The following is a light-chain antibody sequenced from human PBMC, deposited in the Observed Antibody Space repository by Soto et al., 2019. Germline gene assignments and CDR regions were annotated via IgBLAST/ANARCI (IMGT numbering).Light chain of an antibody. V-gene: IGLV1-40*01. Sequence: VLTQPPSVSGAPGQRVTISCTGSSSNIGAGYDVHWYQQLPGTAPKLLIYGNSNRPSGVPDRFSGSKSGTSASLAITGLQAEDEADYYCQSYDSSLSGSNVFGTGTKVTVL. CDR1: SSNIGAGYD. CDR2: GNS. J-gene: IGLJ1*01. CDR3: QSYDSSLSGSNV.